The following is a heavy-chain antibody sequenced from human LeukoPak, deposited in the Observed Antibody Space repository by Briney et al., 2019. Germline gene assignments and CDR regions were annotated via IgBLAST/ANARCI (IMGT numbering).Heavy chain of an antibody. CDR2: ISSNGGST. V-gene: IGHV3-64*01. D-gene: IGHD3-9*01. CDR1: GFTFSSYA. Sequence: PGGSLRLSCAASGFTFSSYAMHWVRQAPGKGLEYVSAISSNGGSTYYANSVKGRFTISRDNSKNTLYLQMGSQRAEDMAVYYCARGRYDILTGYYPFAPYYFDYWGQGTLVTVSS. J-gene: IGHJ4*02. CDR3: ARGRYDILTGYYPFAPYYFDY.